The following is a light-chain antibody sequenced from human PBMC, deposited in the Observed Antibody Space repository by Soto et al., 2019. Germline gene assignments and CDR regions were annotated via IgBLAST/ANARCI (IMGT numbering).Light chain of an antibody. J-gene: IGKJ3*01. CDR3: QQTRT. CDR1: QSVGSSF. Sequence: EIALTQSPGTPSLSPGDRATLSCRASQSVGSSFLAWYQQKPGQAPRLLIYGASRRAAGVPDRFSGSGSGTDFTLTISRLEPEDFAVYYCQQTRTFGPGTKVDI. CDR2: GAS. V-gene: IGKV3-20*01.